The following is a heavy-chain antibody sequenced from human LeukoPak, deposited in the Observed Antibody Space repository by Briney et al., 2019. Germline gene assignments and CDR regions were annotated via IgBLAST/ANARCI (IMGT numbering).Heavy chain of an antibody. V-gene: IGHV5-51*01. CDR3: ARRHSSSLFYFDY. CDR1: GYSFTSYW. Sequence: GESLKISCKGSGYSFTSYWIGWVRQMPGKGLEWMGIIYPGDSDTRYSPSFQGQVTISADKSISTAYLQWSSLKASDTAMYYRARRHSSSLFYFDYWGQGTLVTVSS. J-gene: IGHJ4*02. D-gene: IGHD6-6*01. CDR2: IYPGDSDT.